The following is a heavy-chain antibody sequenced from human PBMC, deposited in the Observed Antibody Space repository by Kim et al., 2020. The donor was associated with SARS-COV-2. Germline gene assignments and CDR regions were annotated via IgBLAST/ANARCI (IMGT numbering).Heavy chain of an antibody. D-gene: IGHD3-9*01. CDR2: ISYDGSNK. CDR3: AKDRYYDILTGHDY. J-gene: IGHJ4*02. CDR1: GFTFSSYG. Sequence: GGSLRLSCAASGFTFSSYGMHWVRQAPGKGLEWVAVISYDGSNKYYADSVKGRFTISRDNSKNTLYLQMNSLRAEDTAVYYCAKDRYYDILTGHDYWGQGTLVTVSS. V-gene: IGHV3-30*18.